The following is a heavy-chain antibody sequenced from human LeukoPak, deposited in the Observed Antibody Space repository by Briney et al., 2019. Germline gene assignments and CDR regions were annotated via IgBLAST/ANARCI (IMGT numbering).Heavy chain of an antibody. V-gene: IGHV5-51*01. Sequence: GESLQISCKGSGYSFTSYWIGWVRQMPGKGREWMGIIYPGDSDTRYSPSFQGQVTISADKSISTAYLQWSSLKASDTAMYYCARLPYCSSTSCPTKSWFDPWGQGTLVTVSS. CDR2: IYPGDSDT. J-gene: IGHJ5*02. D-gene: IGHD2-2*01. CDR3: ARLPYCSSTSCPTKSWFDP. CDR1: GYSFTSYW.